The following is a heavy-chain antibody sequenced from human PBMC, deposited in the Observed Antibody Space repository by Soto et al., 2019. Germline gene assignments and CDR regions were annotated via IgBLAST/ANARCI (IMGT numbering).Heavy chain of an antibody. CDR3: ARYRLWSSGYYPKDAFDI. CDR1: GGTFSSYA. V-gene: IGHV1-69*13. Sequence: SVKLSCKASGGTFSSYAISWVRQAPGQGLEWMGGIIPIFGTANYAQKFQGRVTITADESTSTAYMELSSLRSEDAAVYYCARYRLWSSGYYPKDAFDIWGQGTMVTVSS. CDR2: IIPIFGTA. J-gene: IGHJ3*02. D-gene: IGHD3-22*01.